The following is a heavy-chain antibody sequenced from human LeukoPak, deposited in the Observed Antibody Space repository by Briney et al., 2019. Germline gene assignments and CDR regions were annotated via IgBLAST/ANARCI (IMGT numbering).Heavy chain of an antibody. D-gene: IGHD2-2*01. CDR2: INHSGIT. CDR3: ARDVPSGRFDY. J-gene: IGHJ4*02. V-gene: IGHV4-38-2*02. CDR1: SYSITSSYSSTSSYY. Sequence: SETLSLTCDVSSYSITSSYSSTSSYYWGWIRQPPGKGLEWIGSINHSGITFYNPSLKSRVTISVDTSKNQFSLKLTSVTAADTAFYYCARDVPSGRFDYWGQGALVTVSS.